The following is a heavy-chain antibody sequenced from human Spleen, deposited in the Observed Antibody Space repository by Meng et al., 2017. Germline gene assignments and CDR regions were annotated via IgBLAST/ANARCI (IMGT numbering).Heavy chain of an antibody. Sequence: ASVKVSCKASGYTFTNYAMNWVRHAPGQGLQWMGWINTNTGTPTYAQGFTGRFVFSLDTSVSTAYLQIGSLKAEETAVYYCASGNGLDYGDYPFDYWGQGTLVTVSS. D-gene: IGHD4-17*01. J-gene: IGHJ4*02. CDR3: ASGNGLDYGDYPFDY. V-gene: IGHV7-4-1*01. CDR1: GYTFTNYA. CDR2: INTNTGTP.